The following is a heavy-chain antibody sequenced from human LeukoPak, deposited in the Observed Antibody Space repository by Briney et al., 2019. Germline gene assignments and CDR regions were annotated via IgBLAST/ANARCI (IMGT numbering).Heavy chain of an antibody. CDR3: AKDRGYSGAGGEFDY. J-gene: IGHJ4*02. CDR2: ISWDGGST. Sequence: GGSLRLSCAASGFTFSSYSMNWVRQAPGKGLEWVSLISWDGGSTYYADSVKGRFTISRDNSKNSLYLQMNSLRAEDTALYYCAKDRGYSGAGGEFDYWGQGTLVTVSS. V-gene: IGHV3-43D*03. D-gene: IGHD6-13*01. CDR1: GFTFSSYS.